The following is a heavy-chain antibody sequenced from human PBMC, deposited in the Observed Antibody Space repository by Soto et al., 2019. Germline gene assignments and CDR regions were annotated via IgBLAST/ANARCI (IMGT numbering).Heavy chain of an antibody. CDR1: GYTFTSYG. V-gene: IGHV1-18*01. Sequence: ASVKVSCKASGYTFTSYGISWVRQAPGQGLEWMGWISAYNGNTNYAQKLQGRVTMTTDTSTSTAYMELRSLRSDDTAVYYCARWSEAVPAAITLNYYYYGMDVWGQRTTVPVSS. CDR3: ARWSEAVPAAITLNYYYYGMDV. CDR2: ISAYNGNT. D-gene: IGHD2-2*01. J-gene: IGHJ6*02.